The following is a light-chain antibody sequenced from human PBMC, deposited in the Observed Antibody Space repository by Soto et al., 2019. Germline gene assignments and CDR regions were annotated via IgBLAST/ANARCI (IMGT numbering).Light chain of an antibody. CDR3: QQLNNYTLT. V-gene: IGKV1-9*01. CDR1: QDIGNF. Sequence: DIQLTQSPSFVSASVGDRVTITCRASQDIGNFLAWYQQKPGKAPKLLIYSASTLQSGVPSRFTGSGSAAEFSLTISSLQPEDFAAYFCQQLNNYTLTFGGGTKVDIX. CDR2: SAS. J-gene: IGKJ4*01.